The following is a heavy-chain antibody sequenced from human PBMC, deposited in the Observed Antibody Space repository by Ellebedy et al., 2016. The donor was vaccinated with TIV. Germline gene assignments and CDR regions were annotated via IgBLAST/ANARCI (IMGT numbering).Heavy chain of an antibody. J-gene: IGHJ4*02. V-gene: IGHV3-7*03. CDR2: IKQDGGET. CDR3: ARDKGDDSGSKFDS. Sequence: GGSLRLSCEASGFTFSSYWMSWVRQAPGKGLEWVANIKQDGGETYYVDSLRGRFTISRDNAKRSLYLQMNSLRADDTAVYYCARDKGDDSGSKFDSWGQGTLVTVSS. D-gene: IGHD6-19*01. CDR1: GFTFSSYW.